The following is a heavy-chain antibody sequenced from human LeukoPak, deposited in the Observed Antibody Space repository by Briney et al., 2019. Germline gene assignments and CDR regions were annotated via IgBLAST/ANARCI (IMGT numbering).Heavy chain of an antibody. Sequence: PSETLSLTCTVSGASISTYYWSWIRQPPGKTLEWIGYIYDTGSTYYNPSLKSRVTISVDTSKNQFSLKLSSVTAADTAVYYCARGYSSSWYFNWFDPWGQGTLVTVSS. CDR2: IYDTGST. CDR3: ARGYSSSWYFNWFDP. CDR1: GASISTYY. J-gene: IGHJ5*02. V-gene: IGHV4-59*08. D-gene: IGHD6-13*01.